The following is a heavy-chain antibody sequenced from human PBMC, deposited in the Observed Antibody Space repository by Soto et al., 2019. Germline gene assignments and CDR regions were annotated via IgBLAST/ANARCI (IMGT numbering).Heavy chain of an antibody. D-gene: IGHD3-3*01. CDR1: GYTFTSYA. CDR3: AREDYDFWSGWGYYGMDV. V-gene: IGHV1-3*01. CDR2: INAGNGNT. J-gene: IGHJ6*02. Sequence: QVQLVQSGAEVKKPGASVKVSCKASGYTFTSYAMHWVRQAPGQRLEWMGWINAGNGNTKYSQKFQGRVTITGDTSASTAYMELSSLRSEDTAVYYCAREDYDFWSGWGYYGMDVWGQGTTVTVSS.